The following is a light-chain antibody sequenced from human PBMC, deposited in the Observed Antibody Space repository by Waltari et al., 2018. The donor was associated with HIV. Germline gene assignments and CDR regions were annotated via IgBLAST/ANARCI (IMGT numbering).Light chain of an antibody. CDR2: KYI. V-gene: IGLV3-25*03. J-gene: IGLJ3*02. CDR1: ALPKKY. CDR3: QSTDYDGTWV. Sequence: SYDLTQTPSVSVSPGQTARINCSRGALPKKYSSWYRQKAGQATMLLIYKYIERSPGIPERISGSGSGTGVTLTITEVQAEDEGDYFCQSTDYDGTWVFGGGTKLTVL.